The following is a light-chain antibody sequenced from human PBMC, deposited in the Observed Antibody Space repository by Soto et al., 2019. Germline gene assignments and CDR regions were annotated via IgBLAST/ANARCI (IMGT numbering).Light chain of an antibody. J-gene: IGKJ2*01. CDR1: QSLNNNY. CDR2: DAS. CDR3: QQCASSPSPYT. Sequence: EIVLTQSPGTLSLSPGERATLSCRTSQSLNNNYLAWYQQKPGQAPRLLIYDASTRATGIPDRFSGSGSGTDFTLTISRLEPEDFAVYYCQQCASSPSPYTFGQGTKLEI. V-gene: IGKV3-20*01.